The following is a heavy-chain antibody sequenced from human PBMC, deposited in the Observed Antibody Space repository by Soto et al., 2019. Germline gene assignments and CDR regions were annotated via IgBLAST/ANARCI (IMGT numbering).Heavy chain of an antibody. J-gene: IGHJ4*02. Sequence: QVQLVESGGGVVQPGRSLRLSCAASRFTFSSYGMHWVRQAPGKGLEWVAVIWYDGSNKYYADSVKGRFTISRDNSKNTLYLQMNSLRAEDTAVYYCARYGSGGIWPDYWGQGTLVTVSS. CDR1: RFTFSSYG. CDR3: ARYGSGGIWPDY. V-gene: IGHV3-33*01. D-gene: IGHD3-10*01. CDR2: IWYDGSNK.